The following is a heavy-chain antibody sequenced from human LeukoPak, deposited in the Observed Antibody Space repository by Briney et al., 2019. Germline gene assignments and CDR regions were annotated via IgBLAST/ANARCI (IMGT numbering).Heavy chain of an antibody. CDR2: INPSGGST. CDR3: ARGGGLGYCSSTSCRFDY. J-gene: IGHJ4*02. D-gene: IGHD2-2*01. V-gene: IGHV1-46*01. CDR1: GYIFTNYY. Sequence: ASVKVSCKASGYIFTNYYMHWVRQAPGQGLEWMGMINPSGGSTRYAQKFQGRVTMTRDTSTNTVYMELSSLSSEDTAVYYCARGGGLGYCSSTSCRFDYWGQGTLVTVSS.